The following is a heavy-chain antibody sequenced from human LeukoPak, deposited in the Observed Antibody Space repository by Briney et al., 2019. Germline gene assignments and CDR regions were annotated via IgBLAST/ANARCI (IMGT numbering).Heavy chain of an antibody. CDR2: IFHKGYT. D-gene: IGHD3-3*01. CDR3: ASTPLSDLDV. V-gene: IGHV4-59*01. CDR1: DDSITDYY. J-gene: IGHJ6*02. Sequence: PSETLSLTCIVSDDSITDYYWSWIRQPPGKGLEWVGYIFHKGYTNYNPSLKSRVTISMDTSKKQFSLTLKSVTAADTAVYYCASTPLSDLDVWGQGTTVTVTS.